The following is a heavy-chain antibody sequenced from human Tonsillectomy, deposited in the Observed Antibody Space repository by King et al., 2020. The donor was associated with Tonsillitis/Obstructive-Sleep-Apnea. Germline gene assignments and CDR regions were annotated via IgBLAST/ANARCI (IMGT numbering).Heavy chain of an antibody. CDR3: ARTLKLIGSGSYYYMDV. V-gene: IGHV4-34*01. CDR2: IDHSGST. Sequence: VQLQQWGAGLLKPSETLSLTCAVYGGSLSDYCWTWIRQPPGKGLEWIGEIDHSGSTNYNSSLKSRVTISVDTSKNQFSLKLSSVTAADTAVYYCARTLKLIGSGSYYYMDVWGKGTPVTVS. D-gene: IGHD3-10*01. CDR1: GGSLSDYC. J-gene: IGHJ6*03.